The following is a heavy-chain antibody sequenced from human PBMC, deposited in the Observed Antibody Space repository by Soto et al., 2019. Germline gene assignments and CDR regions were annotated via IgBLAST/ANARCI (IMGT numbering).Heavy chain of an antibody. D-gene: IGHD3-22*01. CDR3: AKDLRYYDSSGYQKNI. Sequence: EVQLLESGGGLVQPGGSLRLSCAASGFTFSSYAMSWVRQAPGKGLEWVSAISGSGGSTYYADSVKGRFTISRDNSKNTLYVQMYSLRAEDTAVYYCAKDLRYYDSSGYQKNIWGQGTLVTVSS. V-gene: IGHV3-23*01. CDR2: ISGSGGST. CDR1: GFTFSSYA. J-gene: IGHJ4*02.